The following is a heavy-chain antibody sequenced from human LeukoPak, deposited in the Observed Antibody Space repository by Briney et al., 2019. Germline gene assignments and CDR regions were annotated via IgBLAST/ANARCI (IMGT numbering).Heavy chain of an antibody. D-gene: IGHD2-8*01. CDR3: ARVGVEYCTNGVCYGEGDYYYYYMDV. CDR1: GFTFSYYW. V-gene: IGHV3-7*01. Sequence: GGSLRLSCAASGFTFSYYWMSWVRQAPGKGLEWVANINQDGAEKYYVDSVKGRFTISRDNAKNSLFLQMNSLRAEDTAVYYCARVGVEYCTNGVCYGEGDYYYYYMDVWGKGTTVTVSS. J-gene: IGHJ6*03. CDR2: INQDGAEK.